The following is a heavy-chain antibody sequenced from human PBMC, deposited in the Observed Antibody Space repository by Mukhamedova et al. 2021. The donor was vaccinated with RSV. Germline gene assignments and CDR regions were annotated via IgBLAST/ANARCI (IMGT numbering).Heavy chain of an antibody. CDR3: AKETYLPYGGKGHY. CDR1: GFTFSSYD. J-gene: IGHJ4*01. V-gene: IGHV3-30*18. CDR2: ISYDGSNK. D-gene: IGHD4-23*01. Sequence: GFTFSSYDMHWVRQAPGKGLEWVAVISYDGSNKYYADSVKGRFTISRDNSKNTLYLQMNSLRAEDTAVYYCAKETYLPYGGKGHY.